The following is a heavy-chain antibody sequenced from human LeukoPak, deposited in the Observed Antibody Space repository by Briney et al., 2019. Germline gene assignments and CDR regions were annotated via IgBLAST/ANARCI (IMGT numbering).Heavy chain of an antibody. CDR3: AKEGTPQVSTWYDL. J-gene: IGHJ5*02. V-gene: IGHV3-30*18. CDR1: GFTFSSYA. D-gene: IGHD3-10*01. Sequence: GGSLRLSCAASGFTFSSYAMSWVRQAPGEGLEWVAVISYEGGTQHYADSVKGRFIISRDNPRNTLYLQMNILRTEDTAVYYCAKEGTPQVSTWYDLWGQGTQVIVSS. CDR2: ISYEGGTQ.